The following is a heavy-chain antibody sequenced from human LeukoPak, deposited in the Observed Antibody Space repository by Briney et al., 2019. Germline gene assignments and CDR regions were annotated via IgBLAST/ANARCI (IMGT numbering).Heavy chain of an antibody. V-gene: IGHV1-3*01. J-gene: IGHJ4*02. Sequence: ASVKVSRKASGYTFTSYAMHWVRQAPGQRLEWMGWINAGNGNTKYSQKFQGRVTITRDTSASTAYMELSSLRSEDTAVYYCARDLHPGGIVWPLDYWGQGTLVTVSS. CDR3: ARDLHPGGIVWPLDY. D-gene: IGHD5/OR15-5a*01. CDR1: GYTFTSYA. CDR2: INAGNGNT.